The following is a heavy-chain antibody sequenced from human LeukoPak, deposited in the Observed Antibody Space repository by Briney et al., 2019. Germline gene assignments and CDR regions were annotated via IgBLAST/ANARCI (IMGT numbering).Heavy chain of an antibody. D-gene: IGHD2-21*02. CDR3: ARSYCGSDCYSGTYWYFDL. Sequence: SETLSLTCTVSGGSVSSGSFYCSWIRQPPGKGLEWIGYISYSGSTNYNPPLKSRVTISVDTSKNQFSLKLSSVTAADTAVYYCARSYCGSDCYSGTYWYFDLWGRGTLVTVSS. CDR1: GGSVSSGSFY. CDR2: ISYSGST. V-gene: IGHV4-61*01. J-gene: IGHJ2*01.